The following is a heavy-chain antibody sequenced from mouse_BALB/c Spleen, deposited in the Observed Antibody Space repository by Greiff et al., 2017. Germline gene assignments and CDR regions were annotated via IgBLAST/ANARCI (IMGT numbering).Heavy chain of an antibody. CDR1: GFTFSSFG. CDR2: ISSGSSTI. D-gene: IGHD1-1*01. CDR3: ARMGYGSSYHYAMDY. J-gene: IGHJ4*01. Sequence: EVQLVESGGGLVQPGGSRKLSCAASGFTFSSFGMHWVRQAPEKGLEWVAYISSGSSTIYYADTVKGRFTISRDNPKNTLFLQMTSLRSEDTAMYYCARMGYGSSYHYAMDYWGQGTSVTVSS. V-gene: IGHV5-17*02.